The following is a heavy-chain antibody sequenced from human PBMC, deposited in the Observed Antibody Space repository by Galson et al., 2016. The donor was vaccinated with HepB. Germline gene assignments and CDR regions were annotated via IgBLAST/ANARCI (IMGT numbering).Heavy chain of an antibody. J-gene: IGHJ5*02. Sequence: SETLSLTCGVSGGSFNTYYWSWIRQSPGKGLEWIGEINHSGFTKYNPSLKSRVTISVDTSKNQFSLELTSMTAADTAVYYCAGVVVAATNWIDPWGQGTLVTVSS. V-gene: IGHV4-34*01. CDR3: AGVVVAATNWIDP. CDR1: GGSFNTYY. D-gene: IGHD2-15*01. CDR2: INHSGFT.